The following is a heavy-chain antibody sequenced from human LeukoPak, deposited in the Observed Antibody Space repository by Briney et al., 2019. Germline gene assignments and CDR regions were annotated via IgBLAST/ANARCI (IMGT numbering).Heavy chain of an antibody. CDR3: ARAGNPYTGYSSSWYYSYYMDV. CDR1: GGSISSYY. Sequence: PSETLSLTCTVSGGSISSYYWSWIRQPAGKGLEWIGRIYTSGSTNYNPSLKSRVTMSVDTSKNQFSLKLSSVTAADTAVYYCARAGNPYTGYSSSWYYSYYMDVWGKGTTVTVSS. V-gene: IGHV4-4*07. J-gene: IGHJ6*03. CDR2: IYTSGST. D-gene: IGHD6-13*01.